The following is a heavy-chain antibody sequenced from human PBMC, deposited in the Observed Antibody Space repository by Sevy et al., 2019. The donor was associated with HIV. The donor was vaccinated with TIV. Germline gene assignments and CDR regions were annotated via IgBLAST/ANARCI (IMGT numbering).Heavy chain of an antibody. CDR2: ISGSGGST. Sequence: GESLKISCAASGFTFSSYAISWFGQAPGKGLEWFSAISGSGGSTYSEDSVKGRFTISRDNSKNTLYLQMNSLRAEDTAVYYCAKDYSSSWYELDYWGQGTLVTVSS. D-gene: IGHD6-13*01. J-gene: IGHJ4*02. V-gene: IGHV3-23*01. CDR1: GFTFSSYA. CDR3: AKDYSSSWYELDY.